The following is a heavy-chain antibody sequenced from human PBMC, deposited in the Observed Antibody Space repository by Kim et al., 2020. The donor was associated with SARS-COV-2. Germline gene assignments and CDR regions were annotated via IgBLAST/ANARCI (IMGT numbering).Heavy chain of an antibody. CDR3: ARVVVVAATLGYYFDY. CDR1: GGTFSSYA. J-gene: IGHJ4*02. V-gene: IGHV1-69*13. Sequence: SVKVSCKASGGTFSSYAISWVRQAPGQGLEWMGGIIPIFGTANYAQKFQGRVTITADESTSTAYMELSSLRSEDTAVYYCARVVVVAATLGYYFDYWGQGTLVTVSS. D-gene: IGHD2-15*01. CDR2: IIPIFGTA.